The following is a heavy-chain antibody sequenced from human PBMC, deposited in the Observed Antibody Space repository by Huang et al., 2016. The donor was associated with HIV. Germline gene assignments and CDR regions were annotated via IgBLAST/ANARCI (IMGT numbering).Heavy chain of an antibody. D-gene: IGHD3-3*01. CDR3: AKGKGVVKLDH. CDR2: NYYYGNT. J-gene: IGHJ4*02. V-gene: IGHV4-61*01. Sequence: QVQLQESGPGLVRPSETLSLTCTVSGASGRSDTYYWSWIRQPPGKELEWIGYNYYYGNTNYNPSRKRRVTSSRDTSKNQFSLRLSSVTTADTAIYYWAKGKGVVKLDHWGQGTLVTVSS. CDR1: GASGRSDTYY.